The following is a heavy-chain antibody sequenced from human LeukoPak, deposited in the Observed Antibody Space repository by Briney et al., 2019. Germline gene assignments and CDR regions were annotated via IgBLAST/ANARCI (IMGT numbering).Heavy chain of an antibody. CDR2: IWYDGSNK. CDR3: AREGVFRDINWFDP. J-gene: IGHJ5*02. D-gene: IGHD2-8*01. V-gene: IGHV3-33*01. CDR1: GFTFSSYG. Sequence: PGGSLRLSCAASGFTFSSYGMHWVRQAPGKGLEWVAVIWYDGSNKYYADSVKGRFTISRDNSKNTLYLQMNSLRAEDTAVYYCAREGVFRDINWFDPWGQGTLVTVSS.